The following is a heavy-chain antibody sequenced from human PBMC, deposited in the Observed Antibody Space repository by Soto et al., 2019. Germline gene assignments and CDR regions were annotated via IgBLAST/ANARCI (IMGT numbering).Heavy chain of an antibody. Sequence: GASVKVSCKVSGDTLTELSMHWVRQAPGKGLEWMGGFDPEDGETIYAQKFQGRVTMTEDTSTDTAYMELSSLRSEDTAVYYCATMSQLERPIRGYYYYYGMDVWGQGTTVTVSS. CDR1: GDTLTELS. J-gene: IGHJ6*02. CDR3: ATMSQLERPIRGYYYYYGMDV. D-gene: IGHD1-1*01. V-gene: IGHV1-24*01. CDR2: FDPEDGET.